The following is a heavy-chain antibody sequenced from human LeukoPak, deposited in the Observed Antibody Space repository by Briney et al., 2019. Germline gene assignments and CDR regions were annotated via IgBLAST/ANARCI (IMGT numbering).Heavy chain of an antibody. Sequence: PGGSLRLSCAASGFTFSSHAMSWVRQAPGKRLQWVSSISDRDGSTYYADSVKGRFTISRDNSKNTLYLQMNSLRAEDTAVYYCAKDWDMAPGYWGQGTLVTVSS. J-gene: IGHJ4*02. D-gene: IGHD2-15*01. CDR1: GFTFSSHA. V-gene: IGHV3-23*01. CDR3: AKDWDMAPGY. CDR2: ISDRDGST.